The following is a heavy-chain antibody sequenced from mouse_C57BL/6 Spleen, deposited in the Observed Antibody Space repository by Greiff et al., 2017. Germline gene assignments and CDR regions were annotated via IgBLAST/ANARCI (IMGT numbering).Heavy chain of an antibody. J-gene: IGHJ2*01. V-gene: IGHV1-59*01. CDR1: GYTFTSYW. D-gene: IGHD2-5*01. Sequence: QVQLQQPGAELVRPGTSVKLSCKASGYTFTSYWMHWVKQRPGQGLEWIGVIDPSDSYTNYNQKFKGKATLTVDTSSSTAYMQLSSLTSEDSAVYYCARYSNSVDYWGQGTTLTVS. CDR3: ARYSNSVDY. CDR2: IDPSDSYT.